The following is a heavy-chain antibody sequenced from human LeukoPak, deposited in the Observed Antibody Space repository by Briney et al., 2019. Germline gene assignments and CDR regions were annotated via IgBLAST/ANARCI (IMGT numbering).Heavy chain of an antibody. CDR1: GYTFTSYA. D-gene: IGHD3-10*01. V-gene: IGHV1-3*01. CDR2: INAGNGNT. CDR3: ARAAVLLWFGELFL. J-gene: IGHJ4*02. Sequence: ASVKVSCKASGYTFTSYAMHWVRQAPGQRLEWMGWINAGNGNTKYSQKFQGRVTITRDTSASTAYMELSSLRSEDTAVYYCARAAVLLWFGELFLWGQGTLVTVSS.